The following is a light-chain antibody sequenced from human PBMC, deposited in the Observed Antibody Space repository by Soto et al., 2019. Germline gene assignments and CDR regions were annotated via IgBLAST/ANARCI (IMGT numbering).Light chain of an antibody. V-gene: IGKV3-11*01. CDR2: DAT. CDR1: QNVRIY. J-gene: IGKJ4*01. CDR3: QQRYSWPPLT. Sequence: EVVLTQSPATLSLSPGERATLSCRASQNVRIYLAWYQQKPGQVPRLLIYDATNRAAGIPPRSSGSGSGTDFTLTISSLEPEDFAVYYCQQRYSWPPLTFGGGTKVEIK.